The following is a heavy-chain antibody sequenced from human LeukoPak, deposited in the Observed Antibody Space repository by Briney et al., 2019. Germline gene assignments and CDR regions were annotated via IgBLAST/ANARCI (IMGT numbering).Heavy chain of an antibody. CDR2: FDCEDRDT. CDR1: GYTLTELS. CDR3: ATRTPQIRGIIRTYFYLGMDV. Sequence: ASVKVSCTVSGYTLTELSIYWVRQAPEKGLEWMGSFDCEDRDTIYAPKFQDRVTMTVDTSTDTAYMELNSLRSEDTAVYYCATRTPQIRGIIRTYFYLGMDVWGQGTTVIVSS. V-gene: IGHV1-24*01. J-gene: IGHJ6*02. D-gene: IGHD3-10*01.